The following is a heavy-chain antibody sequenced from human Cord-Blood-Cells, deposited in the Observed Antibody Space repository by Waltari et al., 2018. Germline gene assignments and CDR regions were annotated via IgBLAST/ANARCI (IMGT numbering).Heavy chain of an antibody. J-gene: IGHJ3*02. Sequence: QVQLVQSGAEVKKPGSSVKVSCKASGGTFSSYAISWVRQAPGQGLEWMGGIIRILGIANYAQKFQGRVTITADKSTSTAYMELSSLRSEDTAVYYCARDLTGDDAFDIWGQGTMVTVSS. D-gene: IGHD7-27*01. CDR1: GGTFSSYA. CDR3: ARDLTGDDAFDI. V-gene: IGHV1-69*10. CDR2: IIRILGIA.